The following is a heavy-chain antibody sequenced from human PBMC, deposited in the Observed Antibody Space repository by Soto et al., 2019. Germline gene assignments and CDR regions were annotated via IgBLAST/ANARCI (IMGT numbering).Heavy chain of an antibody. J-gene: IGHJ4*02. Sequence: PSETLSLTCSVSGGSISSYYWNWIRQPPGKGLEWIGYIYYSGSTDYNPSLKSRVTISVDTSKNQFSLKLSSVTAADTAVYYCARSYSNGLIDYWGQGTLVTVSS. CDR3: ARSYSNGLIDY. D-gene: IGHD5-18*01. CDR2: IYYSGST. V-gene: IGHV4-59*01. CDR1: GGSISSYY.